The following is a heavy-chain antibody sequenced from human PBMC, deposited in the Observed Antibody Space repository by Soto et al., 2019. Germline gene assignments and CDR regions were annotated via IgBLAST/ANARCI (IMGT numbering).Heavy chain of an antibody. CDR1: GFTFSSYA. CDR2: IGGSGGTT. CDR3: AKDREIGDYDFWSGPAFDI. Sequence: GGSLRLSCAASGFTFSSYAMSWVRQAPGKGLEWVSGIGGSGGTTYYADSVKGRFTISRDSSKNTLWLQMNSLRAEDTAVYFCAKDREIGDYDFWSGPAFDIWGQGTMVTVSS. V-gene: IGHV3-23*01. D-gene: IGHD3-3*01. J-gene: IGHJ3*02.